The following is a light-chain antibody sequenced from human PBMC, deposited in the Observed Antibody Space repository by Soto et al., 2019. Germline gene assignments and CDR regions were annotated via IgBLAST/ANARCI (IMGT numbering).Light chain of an antibody. CDR1: QSVSSN. Sequence: EMVMTQSPATLSVSPGERATLSCRPSQSVSSNLAWYQQKPGRAPRLLMYGASSRATGVPARFSGSGSGTEFTLSISSLQSEDFAVYYCQQYDKWPWTFGQGTKV. J-gene: IGKJ1*01. CDR2: GAS. V-gene: IGKV3-15*01. CDR3: QQYDKWPWT.